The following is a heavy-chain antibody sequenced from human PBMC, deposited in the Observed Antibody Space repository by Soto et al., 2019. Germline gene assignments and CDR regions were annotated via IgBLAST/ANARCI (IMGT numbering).Heavy chain of an antibody. CDR2: IYPGDSDT. Sequence: ESLKISCKGFGYTFTNYWIGWVRQMPGKGPEWMGIIYPGDSDTKYNPSFQGQVTISADKSITTTYLQWSSLKASDTAIYYCAASIFYYGMDDLGQETTVTASS. J-gene: IGHJ6*02. CDR3: AASIFYYGMDD. CDR1: GYTFTNYW. V-gene: IGHV5-51*01.